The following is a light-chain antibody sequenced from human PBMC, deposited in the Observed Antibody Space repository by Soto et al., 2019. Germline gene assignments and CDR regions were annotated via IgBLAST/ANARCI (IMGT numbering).Light chain of an antibody. J-gene: IGKJ1*01. CDR2: GAS. CDR1: QSISNN. V-gene: IGKV3-15*01. CDR3: LHYYEWPRWT. Sequence: EIVMTQSPATLSVSAGERATLSCRASQSISNNLAWYQQQPGQTPRLLLYGASTTATGIPARFSGSGTGTEFTLTISSLQSEDFAVYYCLHYYEWPRWTFGQGTKVDIK.